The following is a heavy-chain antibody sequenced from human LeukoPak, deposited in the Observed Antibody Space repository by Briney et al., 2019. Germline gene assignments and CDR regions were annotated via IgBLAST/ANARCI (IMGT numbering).Heavy chain of an antibody. D-gene: IGHD6-25*01. CDR1: SGSIRAYY. J-gene: IGHJ4*02. CDR3: ARRSGGTSNY. V-gene: IGHV4-59*08. CDR2: IYYSGGT. Sequence: SETLSLTCTVSSGSIRAYYWNWIPQPPGKGLEWIGYIYYSGGTTYNPSLKSRVTISIDTSKNQFSLNLSSLTAADTAVYYCARRSGGTSNYWGQGMLVTVSS.